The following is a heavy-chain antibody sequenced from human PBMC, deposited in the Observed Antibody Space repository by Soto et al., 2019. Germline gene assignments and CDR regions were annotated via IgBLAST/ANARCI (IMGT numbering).Heavy chain of an antibody. J-gene: IGHJ3*02. V-gene: IGHV1-18*01. CDR3: ARRSPHYGDYGGSAFDI. CDR2: ISAYNGNT. Sequence: GASVKVSCKASGYTFTSYGISWVRQAPGQGLEWMGWISAYNGNTNYAQKLQGRVTMTTDTSTSTAYMELRSLRSDDTAVYYCARRSPHYGDYGGSAFDIWCQGTMVTVS. CDR1: GYTFTSYG. D-gene: IGHD4-17*01.